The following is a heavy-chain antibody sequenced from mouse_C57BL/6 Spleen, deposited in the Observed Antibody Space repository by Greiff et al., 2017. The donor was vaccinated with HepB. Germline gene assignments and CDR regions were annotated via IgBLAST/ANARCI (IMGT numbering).Heavy chain of an antibody. D-gene: IGHD1-1*01. V-gene: IGHV1-80*01. CDR2: IYPGDGDT. Sequence: QVQLQQSGAELVKPGASVKISCKASGYAFSSYWMNWVKQRPGKGLEWIGQIYPGDGDTNYNGKFKGKATLTADKSSSTAYMQLSSLTSEDSAVYFCAREGSSSPWYFDVWGTGTTVTVSS. CDR3: AREGSSSPWYFDV. J-gene: IGHJ1*03. CDR1: GYAFSSYW.